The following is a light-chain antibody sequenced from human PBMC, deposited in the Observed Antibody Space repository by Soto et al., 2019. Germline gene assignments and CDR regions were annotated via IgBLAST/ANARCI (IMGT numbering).Light chain of an antibody. CDR3: QQYNSYSWT. CDR2: KAS. Sequence: IQMSQSPSTVSAYVGDRVTITCPASQSISSWLAWYQQKPGKAPKLLIYKASSLESGVPSRFSGSGSGTEFTLTISSLQPDDFATYYCQQYNSYSWTFGQGTKV. CDR1: QSISSW. J-gene: IGKJ1*01. V-gene: IGKV1-5*03.